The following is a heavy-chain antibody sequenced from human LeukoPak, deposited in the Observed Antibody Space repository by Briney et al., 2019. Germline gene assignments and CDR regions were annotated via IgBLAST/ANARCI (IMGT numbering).Heavy chain of an antibody. V-gene: IGHV3-64*01. D-gene: IGHD4-23*01. CDR2: ISSNGGST. J-gene: IGHJ1*01. Sequence: GGSLRLSCAASGFTFSSYAMHWVRQAPGKGLEYVSAISSNGGSTYYANSVKGRFTISRDNSKNTLYLQMGSLRAEDMAVYYCARDHNGGIPAEYFQHWGQGTLVTVSS. CDR3: ARDHNGGIPAEYFQH. CDR1: GFTFSSYA.